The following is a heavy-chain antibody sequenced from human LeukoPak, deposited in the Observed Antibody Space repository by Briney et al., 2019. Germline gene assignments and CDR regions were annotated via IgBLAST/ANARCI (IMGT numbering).Heavy chain of an antibody. Sequence: ASVKVSCKASGYIFTNYFMHWVRQAPGQGLEWMGLINPSGSRTNYAQKFQGRVTMTRDTSTSTVYMDLRSLRSDDTAVYYCARGSGIDYWGQGTLVTVSS. D-gene: IGHD1-26*01. J-gene: IGHJ4*02. CDR1: GYIFTNYF. CDR2: INPSGSRT. CDR3: ARGSGIDY. V-gene: IGHV1-46*01.